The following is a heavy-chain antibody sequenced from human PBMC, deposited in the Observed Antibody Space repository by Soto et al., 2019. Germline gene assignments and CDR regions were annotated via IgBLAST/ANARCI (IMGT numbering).Heavy chain of an antibody. D-gene: IGHD4-17*01. V-gene: IGHV1-69*12. Sequence: QVQLVQSGAEVKKPGSSVKVSCKASGGTFSSYAISWVRQAPGQGLEWMGGIIPIFGTANYAQKFQGRVTITADESTSTAYMDLSSLRSEDTAVYYWARERVGDYGGNRGYFDLCGRGTLVTVSS. CDR2: IIPIFGTA. J-gene: IGHJ2*01. CDR3: ARERVGDYGGNRGYFDL. CDR1: GGTFSSYA.